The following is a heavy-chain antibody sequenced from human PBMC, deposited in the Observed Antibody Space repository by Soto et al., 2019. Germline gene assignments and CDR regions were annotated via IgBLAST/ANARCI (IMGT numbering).Heavy chain of an antibody. CDR1: GYTFTSYA. CDR3: ARIEYRSSYSRWGAFDI. J-gene: IGHJ3*02. CDR2: INAGNGNT. Sequence: ASVKVSCKASGYTFTSYAMHWVRQAPGQRLEWMGWINAGNGNTKYSQKFQGRVTITRDTSASTAYMELSSLRSEDTAVYYCARIEYRSSYSRWGAFDIWGQVSMVPVSS. V-gene: IGHV1-3*01. D-gene: IGHD6-6*01.